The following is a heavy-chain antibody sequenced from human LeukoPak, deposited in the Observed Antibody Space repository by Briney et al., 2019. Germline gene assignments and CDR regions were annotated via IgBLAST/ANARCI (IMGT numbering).Heavy chain of an antibody. J-gene: IGHJ4*02. CDR2: IYSSGST. Sequence: SETLSLTCAVYGGSFSAYYWSWIRQPPGKGLEWIGYIYSSGSTNYNPSLKSRITISVDTSKNQFSLKLSPVTAADTAVYYCARFAYCGGHCWYYFDYWGQGSLVTVSS. V-gene: IGHV4-59*01. CDR3: ARFAYCGGHCWYYFDY. D-gene: IGHD2-21*02. CDR1: GGSFSAYY.